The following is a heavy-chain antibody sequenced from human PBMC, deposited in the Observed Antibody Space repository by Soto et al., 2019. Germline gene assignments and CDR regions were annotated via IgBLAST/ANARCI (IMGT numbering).Heavy chain of an antibody. CDR2: IYSSGST. Sequence: SETLSLTCTVSGGSISSFYWSWIRQPPGKGLEWIGYIYSSGSTNYNPSLKSRVTISVDTSKNQFSLKLSSVTAADTAVYYCASSYGSGNYYYYYGMDVWGQGTTVT. CDR1: GGSISSFY. J-gene: IGHJ6*02. D-gene: IGHD3-10*01. V-gene: IGHV4-59*08. CDR3: ASSYGSGNYYYYYGMDV.